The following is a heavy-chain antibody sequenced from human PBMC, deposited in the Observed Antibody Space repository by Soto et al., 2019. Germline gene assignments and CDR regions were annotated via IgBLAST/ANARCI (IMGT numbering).Heavy chain of an antibody. CDR1: GGSISSFH. CDR3: ARGVVGASTGFQH. CDR2: ISNSGST. J-gene: IGHJ1*01. D-gene: IGHD1-26*01. V-gene: IGHV4-59*01. Sequence: SETLSLTCTVSGGSISSFHWSWIRQPPGRGLEWIGFISNSGSTNYNPSLKSRVTISLDTSKNQFSLKLSSVSAADTAVYYCARGVVGASTGFQHWGQGTLVTVSS.